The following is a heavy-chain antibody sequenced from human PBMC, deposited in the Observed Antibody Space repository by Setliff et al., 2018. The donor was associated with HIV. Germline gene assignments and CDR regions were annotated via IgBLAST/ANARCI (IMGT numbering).Heavy chain of an antibody. CDR3: ARGVKGIATTGKYYFDY. D-gene: IGHD6-13*01. J-gene: IGHJ4*02. CDR1: GYAFTDYS. Sequence: GASVKVSCKTSGYAFTDYSIHWVRQAPGQGLEWVGRINPDSRGTNYAQTFQGRVTMTRDTSVSTAYMEVSRLKSDDTAVFYCARGVKGIATTGKYYFDYWGQGTLVTVSS. CDR2: INPDSRGT. V-gene: IGHV1-2*06.